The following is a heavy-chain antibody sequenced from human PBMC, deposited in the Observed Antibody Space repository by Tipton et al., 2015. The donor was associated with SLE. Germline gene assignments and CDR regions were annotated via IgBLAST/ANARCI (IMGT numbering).Heavy chain of an antibody. CDR1: GFTFSIYG. CDR2: IWYDGSNK. CDR3: AREGSVSMLPPYGMDV. D-gene: IGHD2/OR15-2a*01. V-gene: IGHV3-33*01. Sequence: SLRLSCAASGFTFSIYGMHWVRQAPGKGLEWVAVIWYDGSNKYYADSVKGRFTISRDNAKNSLYLQMSSLRVEDTAVYYCAREGSVSMLPPYGMDVWGQGTTVTVSS. J-gene: IGHJ6*02.